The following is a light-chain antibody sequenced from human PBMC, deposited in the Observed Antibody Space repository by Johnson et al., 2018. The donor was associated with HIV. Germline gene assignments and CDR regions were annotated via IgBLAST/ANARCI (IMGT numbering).Light chain of an antibody. CDR3: GTRDSSLRAPYV. V-gene: IGLV1-51*01. J-gene: IGLJ1*01. CDR2: DNN. Sequence: QSLLTQPPSVSAAPGQKVTISCSGSSSNIGNNYVSWYQQVPGTAPKLLIYDNNKRPSGITDRFSGSTSGTSPTLGITGLQTGDEADYYFGTRDSSLRAPYVFGTGTKVTVL. CDR1: SSNIGNNY.